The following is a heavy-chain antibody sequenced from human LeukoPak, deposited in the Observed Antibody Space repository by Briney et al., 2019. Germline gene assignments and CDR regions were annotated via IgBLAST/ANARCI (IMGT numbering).Heavy chain of an antibody. Sequence: ASVKVSCKASGYTFTNYHIAWVRQAPGQGLEWMGWINTNTGNPTYAQGFTGRFVFSLDTSVSTAYLQISSLKAEDTAVYYCARVRVTYYYDSSGYYLFDYWGQGTLVTVSS. CDR2: INTNTGNP. CDR1: GYTFTNYH. V-gene: IGHV7-4-1*02. J-gene: IGHJ4*02. CDR3: ARVRVTYYYDSSGYYLFDY. D-gene: IGHD3-22*01.